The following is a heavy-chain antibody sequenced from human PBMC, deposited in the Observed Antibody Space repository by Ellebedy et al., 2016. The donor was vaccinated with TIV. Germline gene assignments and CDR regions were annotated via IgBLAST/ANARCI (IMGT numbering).Heavy chain of an antibody. CDR1: GFSLSTSGMR. Sequence: SGPTLVKPTQTLTLTCTFSGFSLSTSGMRVSWIRQPPGKALEWLARIDWDDDKFYSTSLKTRLTISKDTSKNQVVLTMTNMDPVDTATYYCARMVAAAADYYFDYWGQGTLVTVSS. CDR2: IDWDDDK. V-gene: IGHV2-70*04. D-gene: IGHD6-13*01. CDR3: ARMVAAAADYYFDY. J-gene: IGHJ4*02.